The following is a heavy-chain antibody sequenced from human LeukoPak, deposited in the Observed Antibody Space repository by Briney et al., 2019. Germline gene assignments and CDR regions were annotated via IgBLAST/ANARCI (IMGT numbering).Heavy chain of an antibody. CDR3: ARESLLGGSGSYVVTFDY. D-gene: IGHD3-10*01. CDR2: ISYDGRNT. CDR1: GSTFSSYT. Sequence: GRSLRLSCAASGSTFSSYTMHWVRQAPGKGLEWVAFISYDGRNTYYAESLKGRFTISRDNSENTLYLQMNSLRAEDTAVYYCARESLLGGSGSYVVTFDYWGQGTLVTVSS. J-gene: IGHJ4*02. V-gene: IGHV3-30*04.